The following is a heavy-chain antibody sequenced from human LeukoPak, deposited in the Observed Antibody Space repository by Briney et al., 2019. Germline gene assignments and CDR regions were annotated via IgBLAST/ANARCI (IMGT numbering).Heavy chain of an antibody. CDR3: ARRRRIGAAGGDGMDV. CDR1: GGSMSNYY. D-gene: IGHD6-13*01. V-gene: IGHV4-4*09. CDR2: TYNSGRT. Sequence: SETLSLTCTVSGGSMSNYYWTWIRQPPGQGLEWIGYTYNSGRTNYNPSLKSRVTISADTSKDQFSLKLDSVTAADTANYYCARRRRIGAAGGDGMDVWGQGTTVTVSS. J-gene: IGHJ6*02.